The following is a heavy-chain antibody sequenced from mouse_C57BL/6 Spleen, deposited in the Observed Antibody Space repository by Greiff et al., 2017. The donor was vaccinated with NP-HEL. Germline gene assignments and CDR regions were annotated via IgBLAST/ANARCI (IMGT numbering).Heavy chain of an antibody. D-gene: IGHD2-3*01. J-gene: IGHJ1*03. Sequence: EVMLVESGGGLVQPGGSLKLSCAASGFTFSDYYMYWVRQTPEKRLEWVAYISNGGGSTYYPDTVKGRFTISRDNAKNTLYLQMSRLKSEDTAMYSCARPSDDYWYFDVWGTGTTVTVSS. CDR1: GFTFSDYY. CDR3: ARPSDDYWYFDV. CDR2: ISNGGGST. V-gene: IGHV5-12*01.